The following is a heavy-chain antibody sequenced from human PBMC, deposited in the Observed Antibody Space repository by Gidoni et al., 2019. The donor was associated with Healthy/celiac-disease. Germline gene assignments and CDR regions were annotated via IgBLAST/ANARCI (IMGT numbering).Heavy chain of an antibody. CDR3: AKDIVVVPAAIPPLGYGMDV. J-gene: IGHJ6*02. V-gene: IGHV3-30*18. D-gene: IGHD2-2*02. CDR1: GFTFSSSG. CDR2: ISYDGSNK. Sequence: QVQLVESGGGVVQPGRSLRLSCAASGFTFSSSGLPWVRQAPGKGLEWVAVISYDGSNKYYADSVKGRFTISRDNSKNTLYLQMNSLRAEDTAVYYCAKDIVVVPAAIPPLGYGMDVWGQGTTVTVSS.